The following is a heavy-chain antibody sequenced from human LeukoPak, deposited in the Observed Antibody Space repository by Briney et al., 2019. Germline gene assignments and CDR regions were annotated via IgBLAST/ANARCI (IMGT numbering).Heavy chain of an antibody. V-gene: IGHV3-9*01. D-gene: IGHD6-13*01. CDR3: AKDTIAAVGIPNDAFDI. J-gene: IGHJ3*02. Sequence: GGSLRLSCAASGFTFSSYAMSWVRQAPGKGLEWVSGISWNSGFIGYADSVKGRFTISRDNAKKSLYLQMNSLRPEDTALYYCAKDTIAAVGIPNDAFDIWGQGTMVTVST. CDR2: ISWNSGFI. CDR1: GFTFSSYA.